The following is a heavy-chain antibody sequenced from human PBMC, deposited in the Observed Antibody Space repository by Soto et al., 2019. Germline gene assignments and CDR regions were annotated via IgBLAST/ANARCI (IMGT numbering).Heavy chain of an antibody. D-gene: IGHD2-15*01. Sequence: EVQLLESGGGLVQPEGSLRLSCAASGFTFTSYAMGWVRQAPGKGLEWVSVISSGGSTYYADSVRDRFTISRDNSKDTLSLQMNSLRAEDTAVYYCAKRRGAGGHFDYWGQGALVTVSS. V-gene: IGHV3-23*01. CDR3: AKRRGAGGHFDY. CDR2: ISSGGST. CDR1: GFTFTSYA. J-gene: IGHJ4*02.